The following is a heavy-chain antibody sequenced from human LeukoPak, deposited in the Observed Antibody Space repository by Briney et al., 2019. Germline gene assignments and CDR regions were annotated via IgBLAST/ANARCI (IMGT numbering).Heavy chain of an antibody. D-gene: IGHD6-13*01. CDR2: ISSSGSTI. CDR1: GFTFSSYE. Sequence: GGSLRLSCAASGFTFSSYEMNRVRQAPGKGLEWVSYISSSGSTIYYADSVKGRFTISRDNSKNTLYLQMNSLRAEDTAAYYCARGGPAAGRFDYWGQGTLVTVSS. J-gene: IGHJ4*02. CDR3: ARGGPAAGRFDY. V-gene: IGHV3-48*03.